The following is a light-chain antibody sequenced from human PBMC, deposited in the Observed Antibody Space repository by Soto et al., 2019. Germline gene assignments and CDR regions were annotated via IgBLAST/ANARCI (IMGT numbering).Light chain of an antibody. CDR1: QTISTY. CDR3: QQSYGMPWT. V-gene: IGKV1-39*01. CDR2: ASS. Sequence: IQMTQSPSSLSASVGDRVTITCRASQTISTYLNWYQQQPGKAPKLLIYASSSLQSGVPSRFSGSGSGTDFTLTITSLQPEDFATYICQQSYGMPWTFGQGTKVEV. J-gene: IGKJ1*01.